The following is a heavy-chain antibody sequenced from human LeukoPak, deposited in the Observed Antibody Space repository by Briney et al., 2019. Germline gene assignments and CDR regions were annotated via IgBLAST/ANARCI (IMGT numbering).Heavy chain of an antibody. J-gene: IGHJ5*02. CDR2: IFTGSLDGTT. CDR1: EFGVTTDF. CDR3: ATRGA. Sequence: GGSLRLSCAASEFGVTTDFMTWVRQAPGKGLEWLSIIFTGSLDGTTAHADSVKGRFNISRDNSANTLYLQMDSLRTEDTAIYYCATRGAWGPGTLVTVSS. V-gene: IGHV3-53*01.